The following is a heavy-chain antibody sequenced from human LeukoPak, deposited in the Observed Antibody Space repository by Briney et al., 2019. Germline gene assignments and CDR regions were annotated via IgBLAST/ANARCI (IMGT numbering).Heavy chain of an antibody. D-gene: IGHD1-26*01. CDR1: GGSFSGYY. J-gene: IGHJ4*02. CDR2: INHSGST. V-gene: IGHV4-34*01. Sequence: SETLSLTCAVYGGSFSGYYWSWIRQPPGKGLEWIGEINHSGSTNYNPSLKSRFTISVDTSKNQFSLKLSSVTAADTAVYYCARGQWELQPFDYWGQGTLVTASS. CDR3: ARGQWELQPFDY.